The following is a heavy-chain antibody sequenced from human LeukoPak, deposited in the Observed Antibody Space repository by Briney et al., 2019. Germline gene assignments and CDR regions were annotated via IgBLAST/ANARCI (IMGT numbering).Heavy chain of an antibody. CDR2: IYYSGST. Sequence: SESLSLTCTVSGGSISSSSYYWGWIRQPPGKGLEWIGSIYYSGSTYYNPSLKSRVTISVDTSKNQFSLKLSSVTAADTAVYYCARDPRNDNWNYVLFDPWGQGTLVTVSS. CDR1: GGSISSSSYY. V-gene: IGHV4-39*07. J-gene: IGHJ5*02. D-gene: IGHD1-7*01. CDR3: ARDPRNDNWNYVLFDP.